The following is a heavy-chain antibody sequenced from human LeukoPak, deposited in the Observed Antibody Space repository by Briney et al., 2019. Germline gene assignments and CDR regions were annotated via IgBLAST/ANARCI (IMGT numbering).Heavy chain of an antibody. J-gene: IGHJ4*02. Sequence: PGGSLRLSCAASGFTFSSYAMHWVRQAPGKGLEWVAVISYDGSNKYYADSVKGRFTISRDNSKNTLYLQMNSLRAEDTAVYYCARGGSYSRLPAPDYWGQGTLVTVSS. CDR3: ARGGSYSRLPAPDY. V-gene: IGHV3-30*04. CDR2: ISYDGSNK. D-gene: IGHD1-26*01. CDR1: GFTFSSYA.